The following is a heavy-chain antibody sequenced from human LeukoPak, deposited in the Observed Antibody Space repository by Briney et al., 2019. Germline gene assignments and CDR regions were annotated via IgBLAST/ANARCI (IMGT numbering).Heavy chain of an antibody. D-gene: IGHD2-15*01. CDR2: ISAYNGNT. Sequence: GASVKVSCKASGYTFTSYGISWVRQAPGQGLEWMGWISAYNGNTNYAQKLQGRVTMTTDTSTSTAYMELRSLRSDDTAVYYCARDRPLDFYCSGGSCYSDYYYYGMDVWGQGTTVTVSS. V-gene: IGHV1-18*01. CDR3: ARDRPLDFYCSGGSCYSDYYYYGMDV. CDR1: GYTFTSYG. J-gene: IGHJ6*02.